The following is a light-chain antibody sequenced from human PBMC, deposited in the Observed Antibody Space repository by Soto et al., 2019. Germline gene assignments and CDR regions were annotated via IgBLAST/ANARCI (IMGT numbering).Light chain of an antibody. CDR3: QQSDSFSRFT. V-gene: IGKV1-12*01. CDR2: AVS. CDR1: QGISRW. J-gene: IGKJ3*01. Sequence: DIPMTQSPTSVSASVGDRVTISCRASQGISRWLAWYQQKPGKAPKLLISAVSSLQSGVPSRFSGSGSGTDFTLTINSLQPEDFATYYCQQSDSFSRFTFGPGTKVEIK.